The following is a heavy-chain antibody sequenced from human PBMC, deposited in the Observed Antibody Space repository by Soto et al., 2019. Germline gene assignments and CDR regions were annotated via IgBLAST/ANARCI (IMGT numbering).Heavy chain of an antibody. Sequence: GASVKVSCKASGYTFTSYDINWVRQATGQGLEWMGWMNPNSGNTGYAQKFQGRVTMTRNTSISTAYMELSSLRSEDTAVYYCAKSLLGYCSSTSCQIIWGQGTLVTVSS. J-gene: IGHJ4*02. CDR1: GYTFTSYD. CDR3: AKSLLGYCSSTSCQII. D-gene: IGHD2-2*01. CDR2: MNPNSGNT. V-gene: IGHV1-8*01.